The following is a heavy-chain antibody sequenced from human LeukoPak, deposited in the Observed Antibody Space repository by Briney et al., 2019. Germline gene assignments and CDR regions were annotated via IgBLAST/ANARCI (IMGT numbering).Heavy chain of an antibody. V-gene: IGHV3-7*01. Sequence: GGSLRLSCAASGFTFSNYWMSWVRQAPGKGLEWVANIRQDGSDKFYVDSVKGRFTISRDNAQNSLYLQMNSLRAEDTAVYSCAKDRLGALLYFDSWGQGTLVTVSS. D-gene: IGHD1-26*01. CDR3: AKDRLGALLYFDS. CDR1: GFTFSNYW. J-gene: IGHJ4*02. CDR2: IRQDGSDK.